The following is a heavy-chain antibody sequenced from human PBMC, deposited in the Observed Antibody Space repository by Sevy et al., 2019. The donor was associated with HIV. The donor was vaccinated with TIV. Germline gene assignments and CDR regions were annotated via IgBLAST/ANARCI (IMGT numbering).Heavy chain of an antibody. CDR1: GFSFSSHG. V-gene: IGHV3-30*03. CDR2: ISYDGNKN. CDR3: ATDGGWYNYAPSDY. Sequence: GGSLRLSCAASGFSFSSHGMHWVRQAPGKGLEWQSVISYDGNKNYYADSVKGRFTISRDNSKNTLYLQMNSLRPEDTAVYYCATDGGWYNYAPSDYWGQGTLVTVSS. J-gene: IGHJ4*02. D-gene: IGHD1-1*01.